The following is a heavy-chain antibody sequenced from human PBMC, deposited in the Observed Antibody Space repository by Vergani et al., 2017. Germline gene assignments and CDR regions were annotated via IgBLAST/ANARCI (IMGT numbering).Heavy chain of an antibody. CDR2: VSTGTKSQ. CDR3: ARGVMGNRNDPPSFDY. D-gene: IGHD1-1*01. CDR1: GFDFSSYF. Sequence: QLVESGGGWVQPGGSLRLSCVVSGFDFSSYFMNWVRQAPGKGLEWVSFVSTGTKSQSYAESVKGRFTISRDSAKNSLYLQMDSLRAEDTAVYYCARGVMGNRNDPPSFDYWGQGTLVTVSS. V-gene: IGHV3-48*01. J-gene: IGHJ4*02.